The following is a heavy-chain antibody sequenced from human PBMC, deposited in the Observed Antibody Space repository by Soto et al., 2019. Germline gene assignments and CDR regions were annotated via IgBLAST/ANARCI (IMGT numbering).Heavy chain of an antibody. Sequence: TLSLTCAVYGGSFSGYYWSWIRQPPGKGLEWIGEINHSGSTNYNPSLKSRVTISVDTSKNQFSLKLSSVTAADTAVYYCARTGLRYFDWLLYNNWFDPWGQGTLVTVSS. D-gene: IGHD3-9*01. V-gene: IGHV4-34*01. CDR2: INHSGST. J-gene: IGHJ5*02. CDR1: GGSFSGYY. CDR3: ARTGLRYFDWLLYNNWFDP.